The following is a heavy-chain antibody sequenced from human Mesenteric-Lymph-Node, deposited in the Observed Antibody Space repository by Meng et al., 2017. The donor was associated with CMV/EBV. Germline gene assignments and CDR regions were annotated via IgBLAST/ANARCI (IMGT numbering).Heavy chain of an antibody. V-gene: IGHV3-21*06. CDR2: ISVTSRYI. J-gene: IGHJ4*02. CDR3: ARDLITGTALDGF. D-gene: IGHD1-7*01. CDR1: GFSFSNYE. Sequence: GGSLRLSCGGSGFSFSNYEMNWVRQAPGKGLEWVSSISVTSRYIYYADSVKGRFTISRDNAKSSLYLQMNNLRAEDTAVYYCARDLITGTALDGFWGQGTLVTVSS.